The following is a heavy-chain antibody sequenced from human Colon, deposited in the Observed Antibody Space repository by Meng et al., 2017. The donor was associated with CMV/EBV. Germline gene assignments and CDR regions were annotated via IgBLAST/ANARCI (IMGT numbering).Heavy chain of an antibody. CDR2: MNPNSSGT. D-gene: IGHD4-11*01. J-gene: IGHJ6*02. CDR1: GYTFTAYY. CDR3: VRDLKATSVTTRGLYGMDI. V-gene: IGHV1-2*02. Sequence: ASVKVSCKASGYTFTAYYMLWIRQAPGQGLECMGWMNPNSSGTMPAQKFKGRVTMTRDTSIATAYMELSRLTPDDTAVYYCVRDLKATSVTTRGLYGMDIWGQGTTVTVSS.